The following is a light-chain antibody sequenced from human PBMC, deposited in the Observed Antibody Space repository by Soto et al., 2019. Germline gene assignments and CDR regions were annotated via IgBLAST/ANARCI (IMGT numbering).Light chain of an antibody. Sequence: QSALTQPASVSGSPGQSITISCTGTSSDVGGYDYVSWYQQHPGKAPKLMIHEVSNRPSGVSNRFSGSKSGSTASLTISGLQPEDEADYYCSSYTTSSTLVVFGGGTKLTVL. V-gene: IGLV2-14*01. CDR2: EVS. CDR1: SSDVGGYDY. J-gene: IGLJ2*01. CDR3: SSYTTSSTLVV.